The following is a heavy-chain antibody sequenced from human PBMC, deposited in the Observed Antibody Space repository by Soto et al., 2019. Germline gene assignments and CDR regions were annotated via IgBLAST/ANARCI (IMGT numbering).Heavy chain of an antibody. CDR2: IYNSGSY. V-gene: IGHV4-4*09. CDR1: GCFI. CDR3: ARRGYGPGFPYYYGMDV. Sequence: SETLSLTCTVSGCFIWGWIRQSPDKGLEWIGYIYNSGSYNYNPSLKSRLTISVDTSKNQFSLKLSSVTAADTAVYYCARRGYGPGFPYYYGMDVWGQGTTVTVS. J-gene: IGHJ6*02. D-gene: IGHD3-10*01.